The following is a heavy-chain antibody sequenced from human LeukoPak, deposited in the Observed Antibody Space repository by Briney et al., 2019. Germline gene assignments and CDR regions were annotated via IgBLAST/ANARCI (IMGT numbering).Heavy chain of an antibody. CDR3: AREYSSSSPFDY. Sequence: SETLSLTCTVSGGSISSYYWSWIRQPPGKGLEWIGYIYYSGSTNYNPSLKSRVTISVDTSKNQFSLKLSSVTAADTAVYYCAREYSSSSPFDYWGQGTLVTVSS. J-gene: IGHJ4*02. CDR2: IYYSGST. D-gene: IGHD6-13*01. CDR1: GGSISSYY. V-gene: IGHV4-59*08.